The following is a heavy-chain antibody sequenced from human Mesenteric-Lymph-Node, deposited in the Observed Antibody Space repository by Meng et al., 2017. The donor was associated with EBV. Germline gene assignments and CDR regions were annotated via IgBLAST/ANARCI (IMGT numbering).Heavy chain of an antibody. D-gene: IGHD4-11*01. CDR3: ARQRSDSRLFDY. CDR1: GASVTRGSYY. CDR2: IYYTGRT. Sequence: VLVEESGPRLVGPSGTLSLTCNVSGASVTRGSYYWTWIRQSPGKAPEWIAYIYYTGRTNYNPSLKSRVTISVDTSKSQFSLKLSSVTAADTAVYFCARQRSDSRLFDYWGQGTLVTVSS. J-gene: IGHJ4*01. V-gene: IGHV4-61*01.